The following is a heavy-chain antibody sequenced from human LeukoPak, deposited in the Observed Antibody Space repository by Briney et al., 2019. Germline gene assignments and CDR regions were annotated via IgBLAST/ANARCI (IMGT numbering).Heavy chain of an antibody. Sequence: GGSLRLSCAASGFTFSSYDTNWVRRAPGRRLEWVSYISGGGDTVYYADSVQGRFTLSRDNARNSLYLQMNSLRAEDTALYYCARDEREPLGRIPFPDYWGQGTLVTVSS. J-gene: IGHJ4*02. D-gene: IGHD2-2*02. V-gene: IGHV3-48*03. CDR1: GFTFSSYD. CDR2: ISGGGDTV. CDR3: ARDEREPLGRIPFPDY.